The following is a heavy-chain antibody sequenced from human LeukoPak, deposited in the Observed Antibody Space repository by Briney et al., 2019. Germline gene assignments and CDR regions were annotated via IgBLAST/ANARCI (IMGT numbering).Heavy chain of an antibody. D-gene: IGHD3-10*01. Sequence: PGGSLRLSCAASGFSISNAWMSWVRQAPGKGLEWIVRVKSKASGEPTDYAAPVKGRFTISRDDAKNTLNLQMNSLKTEDTAVYYCTLIKGWGSGSYYLDYWSQRSLVTDYS. CDR3: TLIKGWGSGSYYLDY. J-gene: IGHJ4*02. CDR2: VKSKASGEPT. V-gene: IGHV3-15*01. CDR1: GFSISNAW.